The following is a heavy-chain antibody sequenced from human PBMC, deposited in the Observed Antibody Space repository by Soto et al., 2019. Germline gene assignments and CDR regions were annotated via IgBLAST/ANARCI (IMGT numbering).Heavy chain of an antibody. Sequence: GGSLRLSCAASGFTFSSYAMHWVRQAPGKGLEWVAVISYDGSNKYYADSVKGRFTISRDNSKNTLYLQMNSLRAEDTAVYYCARDVGRNDVLGWLDPWGKGTLVTVYS. J-gene: IGHJ5*02. D-gene: IGHD1-1*01. CDR2: ISYDGSNK. V-gene: IGHV3-30-3*01. CDR1: GFTFSSYA. CDR3: ARDVGRNDVLGWLDP.